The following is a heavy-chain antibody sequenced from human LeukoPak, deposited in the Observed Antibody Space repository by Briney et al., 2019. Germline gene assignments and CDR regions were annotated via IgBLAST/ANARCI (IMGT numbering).Heavy chain of an antibody. CDR2: IIPILGIA. J-gene: IGHJ4*02. D-gene: IGHD4-23*01. Sequence: SVKVSCKASGGTFSSYAIIWVRQAPGQGLEWMGRIIPILGIANYAQKFQGRVTITADKSTSTAYMELSSLRSEDTAVYYCARSGYGGLHDYWGQGTLVTVSS. CDR1: GGTFSSYA. V-gene: IGHV1-69*04. CDR3: ARSGYGGLHDY.